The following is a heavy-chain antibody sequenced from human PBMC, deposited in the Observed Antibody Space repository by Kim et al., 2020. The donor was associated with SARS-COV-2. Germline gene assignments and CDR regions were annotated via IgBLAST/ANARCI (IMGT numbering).Heavy chain of an antibody. J-gene: IGHJ6*02. CDR2: IVVGSGNT. Sequence: SVKVSCKASGFTFSNSAMQWVRQARGQRLEWIGWIVVGSGNTNYPQNFQERVTITRDMSTSTVYMELSSLRSEDTAVYYCAASYVREGKVNLKNVDSVMVNRKGRHNYDYGMDVWGQGTTVTVSS. D-gene: IGHD5-18*01. V-gene: IGHV1-58*02. CDR3: AASYVREGKVNLKNVDSVMVNRKGRHNYDYGMDV. CDR1: GFTFSNSA.